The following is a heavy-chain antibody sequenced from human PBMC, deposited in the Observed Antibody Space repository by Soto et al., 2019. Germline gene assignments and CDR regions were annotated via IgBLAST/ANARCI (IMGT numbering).Heavy chain of an antibody. Sequence: PGGSLRLSCAASGFTFSDYYMSWIRQAPGKGLEWVSYISSSSSYTNYADSVKGRFTISRDNAKNSLYLQMNSLRAEDTAVYYCARVGYGSAHYFDYWGQGTLVTVPQ. CDR2: ISSSSSYT. V-gene: IGHV3-11*06. CDR3: ARVGYGSAHYFDY. D-gene: IGHD3-10*01. J-gene: IGHJ4*02. CDR1: GFTFSDYY.